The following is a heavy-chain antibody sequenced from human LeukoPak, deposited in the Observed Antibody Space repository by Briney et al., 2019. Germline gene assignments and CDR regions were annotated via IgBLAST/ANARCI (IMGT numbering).Heavy chain of an antibody. CDR3: ARGDHGDDAFDI. CDR2: IYYSGST. J-gene: IGHJ3*02. V-gene: IGHV4-59*01. Sequence: SETLSLTCTVSGGSISSYYWSWIRQPPGKGLEWIGYIYYSGSTNYNPSLKSRVTISVDTSKNQFSLKLSSVTAADTAVYYCARGDHGDDAFDIWGQGTMVTVSS. D-gene: IGHD3-3*01. CDR1: GGSISSYY.